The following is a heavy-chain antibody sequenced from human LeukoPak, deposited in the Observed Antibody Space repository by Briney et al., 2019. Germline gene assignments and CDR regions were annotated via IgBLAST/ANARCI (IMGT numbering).Heavy chain of an antibody. CDR2: ISAYNGNT. J-gene: IGHJ4*02. CDR1: GYTFTSYG. CDR3: ARRAPREEYDYVWGSYRESDY. V-gene: IGHV1-18*01. Sequence: ASVKVSCKASGYTFTSYGISWVRQAPGQGLEWMGWISAYNGNTNYAQKLQGRVTMTTDTSTSTAYMELRSLRSDDTAVYYCARRAPREEYDYVWGSYRESDYWGQGTLVTVSS. D-gene: IGHD3-16*02.